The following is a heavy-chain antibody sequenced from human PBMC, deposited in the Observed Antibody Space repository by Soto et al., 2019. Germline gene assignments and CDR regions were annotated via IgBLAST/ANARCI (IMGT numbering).Heavy chain of an antibody. D-gene: IGHD3-10*01. V-gene: IGHV1-2*02. Sequence: ASVKVSCKASGYTFTGYYLHWIRQAPGRGLQWMGWMRPDSGGANYAQKFQGRVSMTRDTSTSTFYMELSRLASDDTAVYYCARDPHAGVYDFWGQGTHVTVSS. CDR1: GYTFTGYY. J-gene: IGHJ4*02. CDR3: ARDPHAGVYDF. CDR2: MRPDSGGA.